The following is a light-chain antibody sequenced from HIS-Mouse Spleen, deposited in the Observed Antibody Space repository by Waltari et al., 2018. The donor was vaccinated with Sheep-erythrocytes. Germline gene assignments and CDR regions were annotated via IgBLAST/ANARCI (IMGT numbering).Light chain of an antibody. CDR2: GNS. V-gene: IGLV1-40*01. J-gene: IGLJ1*01. CDR3: SSYTSSSTHV. Sequence: QSVLTQPPSVSGAPGQRVTISCTGSSSNIGAGYDVHWYQQLPGTAPKPLISGNSNRPSGVPDRVSGSKSGTSASLTISGLQAEDEADYYCSSYTSSSTHVFGTGTKVTVL. CDR1: SSNIGAGYD.